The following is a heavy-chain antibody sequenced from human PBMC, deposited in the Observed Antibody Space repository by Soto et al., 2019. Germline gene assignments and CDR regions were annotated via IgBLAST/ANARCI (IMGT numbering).Heavy chain of an antibody. D-gene: IGHD1-26*01. J-gene: IGHJ4*02. Sequence: VVSLRLSCAASGFTFSSYGMGWVRQAPGKGLEWVSAISDGGTYTYYADSVKGRFTISRDNSKNTLYLQMNSLRAEDTAVYYCAKEMGAAKPFDYWGQGTLVTVSS. CDR3: AKEMGAAKPFDY. CDR2: ISDGGTYT. V-gene: IGHV3-23*01. CDR1: GFTFSSYG.